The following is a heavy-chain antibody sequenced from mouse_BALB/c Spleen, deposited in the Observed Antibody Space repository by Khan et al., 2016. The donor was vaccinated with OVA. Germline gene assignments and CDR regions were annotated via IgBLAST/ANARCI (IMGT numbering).Heavy chain of an antibody. V-gene: IGHV3-2*02. D-gene: IGHD1-1*01. J-gene: IGHJ2*01. CDR3: ARVYGGDFDY. Sequence: EVQLVESGPGLVKPSQSLSLICTVTGYSITSDYAWNWIRQFPGNKLEWMGFISYSGTTKYNPSLKSRISITRDTSKNQFFLQLNSVTTEDTATYYCARVYGGDFDYWGQGTTLTVSS. CDR2: ISYSGTT. CDR1: GYSITSDYA.